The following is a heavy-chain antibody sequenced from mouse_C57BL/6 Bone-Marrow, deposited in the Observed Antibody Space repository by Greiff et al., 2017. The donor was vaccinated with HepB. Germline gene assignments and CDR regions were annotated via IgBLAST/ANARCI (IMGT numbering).Heavy chain of an antibody. J-gene: IGHJ2*01. CDR2: ISYDGSN. CDR3: AELGSDFDY. CDR1: GYSITSGYY. V-gene: IGHV3-6*01. D-gene: IGHD4-1*01. Sequence: EVQLKESGPGLVKPSQSLSLTCSVTGYSITSGYYWNWIRQFPGNKLEWMGYISYDGSNNYNPSLKNRISITRDTSKNQFFLKLNSVTSEDTATYYCAELGSDFDYWGQGTTLTVSS.